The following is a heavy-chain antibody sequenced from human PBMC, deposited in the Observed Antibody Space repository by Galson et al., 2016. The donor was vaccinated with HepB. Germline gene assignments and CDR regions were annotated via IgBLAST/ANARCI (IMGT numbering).Heavy chain of an antibody. CDR3: ARSGWVDEFDY. V-gene: IGHV3-21*01. D-gene: IGHD1-26*01. J-gene: IGHJ4*02. CDR2: INSDSRYI. CDR1: GFNLITFG. Sequence: SLRLSCAASGFNLITFGMNWVRQAPGKGLKWVSSINSDSRYIYYAESVKGRFTISRDNARNSLYLQMSSLRAEDTALYYCARSGWVDEFDYWGQGILVTVSS.